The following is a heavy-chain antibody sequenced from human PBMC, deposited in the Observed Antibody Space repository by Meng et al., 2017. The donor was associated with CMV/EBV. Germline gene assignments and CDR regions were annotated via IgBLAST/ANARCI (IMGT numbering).Heavy chain of an antibody. J-gene: IGHJ6*02. CDR1: GFTFSSYA. D-gene: IGHD6-13*01. CDR2: ISYDASNK. Sequence: GGSLRLSCAASGFTFSSYAMHWVRQAPGKGLERVAVISYDASNKYYADSVKGRFTISRDNSKNTLYLQMNSLRAEDTAVYYCASKAAGGSIYYYYGMDVWGQGATVTVSS. V-gene: IGHV3-30*04. CDR3: ASKAAGGSIYYYYGMDV.